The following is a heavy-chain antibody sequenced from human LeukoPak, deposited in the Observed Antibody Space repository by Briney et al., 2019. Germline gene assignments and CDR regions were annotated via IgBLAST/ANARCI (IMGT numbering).Heavy chain of an antibody. CDR3: ASLADSITIFGVASPAEYFQH. CDR1: GYAFTSYG. Sequence: GASVKVSCKASGYAFTSYGISWVRQAPGQGLEWMGWISAYNGNTNYAQKLQGRVTMTTDTSTSTAYMELSSLRSEDTAVYYCASLADSITIFGVASPAEYFQHWGQGTLVTVSS. D-gene: IGHD3-3*01. J-gene: IGHJ1*01. V-gene: IGHV1-18*01. CDR2: ISAYNGNT.